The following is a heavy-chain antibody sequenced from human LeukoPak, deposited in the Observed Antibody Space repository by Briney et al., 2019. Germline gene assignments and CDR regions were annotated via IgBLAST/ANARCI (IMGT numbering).Heavy chain of an antibody. Sequence: GGSLRLSCAASGFTFSSYSMNWVRQAPWKGLEWVSSISSSSSYIYYADSVKGRFTISRDNSKNTLYLQMNSLRAEDTAVYYCAKLGFGVVTPVGFDYWGQGTLVTVSS. CDR2: ISSSSSYI. J-gene: IGHJ4*02. CDR1: GFTFSSYS. V-gene: IGHV3-21*01. D-gene: IGHD3-3*01. CDR3: AKLGFGVVTPVGFDY.